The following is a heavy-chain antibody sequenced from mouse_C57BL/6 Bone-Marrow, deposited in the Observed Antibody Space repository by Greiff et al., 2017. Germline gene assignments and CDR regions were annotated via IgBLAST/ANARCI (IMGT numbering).Heavy chain of an antibody. CDR3: TRSYDQYYFDY. J-gene: IGHJ2*01. V-gene: IGHV14-1*01. D-gene: IGHD2-12*01. CDR1: GFNIKDYY. CDR2: IDPEDGDT. Sequence: VQLQQSGAELVRPGASVKLSCTASGFNIKDYYMHWVKQRPEQGLEWIGRIDPEDGDTEYAPKFQGKATITADTSSNTAYLQLSSLTSEDTAVYYCTRSYDQYYFDYWGQGTTLTVSS.